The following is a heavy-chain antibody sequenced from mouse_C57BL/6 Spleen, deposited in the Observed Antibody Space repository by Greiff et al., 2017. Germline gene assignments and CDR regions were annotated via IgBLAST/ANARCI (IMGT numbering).Heavy chain of an antibody. CDR3: ARDSGVYDTAWFAY. CDR1: GYAFTNYL. Sequence: VQLQQSGAELVRPGTSVKVSCKASGYAFTNYLIEWVKQRPGQGLEWIGVINPGSGGTNYNEKFKGKATLTADKSSSTAYMQLSSLTSEDSAVCFCARDSGVYDTAWFAYWGQGTLVTVSA. CDR2: INPGSGGT. D-gene: IGHD2-3*01. J-gene: IGHJ3*01. V-gene: IGHV1-54*01.